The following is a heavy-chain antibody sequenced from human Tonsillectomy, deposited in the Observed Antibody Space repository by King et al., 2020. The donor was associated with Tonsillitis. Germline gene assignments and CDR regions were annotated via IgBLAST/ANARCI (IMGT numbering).Heavy chain of an antibody. D-gene: IGHD4-17*01. J-gene: IGHJ6*02. CDR2: ISTDSSYM. CDR3: ARDTVGYGDDAMDV. V-gene: IGHV3-21*01. Sequence: VQLVESGGGLVKPGGSLRLSCAASGFTFSSYSMNWVRQAPGKGLEWVSYISTDSSYMYYADSVKGRFTISRDNAKNSLYMQMNSLRAEDTAVYYCARDTVGYGDDAMDVWGQGTTVTVSS. CDR1: GFTFSSYS.